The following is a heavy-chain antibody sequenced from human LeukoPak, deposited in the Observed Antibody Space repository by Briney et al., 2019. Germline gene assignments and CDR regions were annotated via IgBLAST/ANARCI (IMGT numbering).Heavy chain of an antibody. Sequence: ASVKVSCKASGYTFTGYYMHWVRQAPGQGLEWMGWINPNSGGTNYAQKFQGRVTMTKDTSTSTVYMVLSRLGSADTALYYCARETDIAVAANYFDFWGQGTLVTVSS. CDR2: INPNSGGT. CDR1: GYTFTGYY. J-gene: IGHJ4*02. D-gene: IGHD6-19*01. V-gene: IGHV1-2*02. CDR3: ARETDIAVAANYFDF.